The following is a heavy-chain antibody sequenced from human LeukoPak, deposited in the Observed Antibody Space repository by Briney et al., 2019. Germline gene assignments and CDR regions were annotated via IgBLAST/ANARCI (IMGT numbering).Heavy chain of an antibody. CDR2: SIPIFGTA. D-gene: IGHD1-14*01. J-gene: IGHJ6*03. CDR3: ARDLEPTGDYYYMDV. Sequence: GSSVKVSCKASGGTFSSYAISWVRQAPGQGLEWMGGSIPIFGTANYAQKFQGRVTITTDESTSTAYMELSSLRSEDTAVYYCARDLEPTGDYYYMDVWGKGTTVTVSS. CDR1: GGTFSSYA. V-gene: IGHV1-69*05.